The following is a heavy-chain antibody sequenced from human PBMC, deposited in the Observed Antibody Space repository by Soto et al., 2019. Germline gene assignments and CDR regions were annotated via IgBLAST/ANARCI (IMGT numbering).Heavy chain of an antibody. CDR1: GYAFTTYG. Sequence: QVQLLQSGAEVRKPGASVKVSCKASGYAFTTYGISWVRQAPGQGLEWMGWISGYDGHTKYAQKFQGRIIMTTDTSTRTVDLDLWSLRSDDTAVYYFAREGEMRYDNYGLDVWGQGTTVTVSS. CDR2: ISGYDGHT. V-gene: IGHV1-18*01. J-gene: IGHJ6*02. D-gene: IGHD3-16*01. CDR3: AREGEMRYDNYGLDV.